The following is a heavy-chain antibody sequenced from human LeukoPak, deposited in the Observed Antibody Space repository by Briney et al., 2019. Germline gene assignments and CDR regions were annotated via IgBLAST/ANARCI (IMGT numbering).Heavy chain of an antibody. J-gene: IGHJ4*02. V-gene: IGHV3-30*03. CDR1: GFTFSSYG. Sequence: HAGGSLRLSCAASGFTFSSYGMHWVRQAPGKGLEWVAVISYDGSNKYYADSVKGRFTISRDNSKNTLYLQMNSLRAEDTAVYYCASHGSGDYWGQGTLVTVSS. CDR3: ASHGSGDY. CDR2: ISYDGSNK. D-gene: IGHD3-10*01.